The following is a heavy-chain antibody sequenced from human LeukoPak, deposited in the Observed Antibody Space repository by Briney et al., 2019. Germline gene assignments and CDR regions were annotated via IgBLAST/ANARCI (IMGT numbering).Heavy chain of an antibody. CDR1: GYTLTELS. V-gene: IGHV1-24*01. CDR2: FDPEDGET. Sequence: ASVKVSCKVSGYTLTELSMHWVRQAPGKGLEWMGGFDPEDGETIYAQKFQGRVTMTEDTSTDTAYMELSSLRSEDTAVYYCATDPXXXXXXTXXXYWXQXTLVTVSS. J-gene: IGHJ4*02. CDR3: ATDPXXXXXXTXXXY.